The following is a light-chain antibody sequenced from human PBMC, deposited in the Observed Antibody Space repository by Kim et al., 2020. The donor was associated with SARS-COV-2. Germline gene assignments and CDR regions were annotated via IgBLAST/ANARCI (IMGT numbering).Light chain of an antibody. CDR1: QSVSSTY. CDR3: QQYGVSPPYT. Sequence: PGQTATLFCRASQSVSSTYLAWYQQKPGQAPRLLISGASSRATGIPDRFSGSGSGTVFTLTISRLEPEDFAVYYCQQYGVSPPYTFGQGTKL. V-gene: IGKV3-20*01. CDR2: GAS. J-gene: IGKJ2*01.